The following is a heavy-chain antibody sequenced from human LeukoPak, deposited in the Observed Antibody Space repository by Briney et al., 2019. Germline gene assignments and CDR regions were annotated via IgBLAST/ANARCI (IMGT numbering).Heavy chain of an antibody. CDR3: ARDTGGVAVAGFPFGFDY. CDR2: IYSGGST. V-gene: IGHV3-53*01. CDR1: GFTFSDYY. J-gene: IGHJ4*02. Sequence: GGSLRLSCAASGFTFSDYYMSWVRQAPGKGLEWVSVIYSGGSTYYADSVKGRFTISRDNSKNTLYLQMNSLRAEDTAVYYCARDTGGVAVAGFPFGFDYWGQGTLVTVSS. D-gene: IGHD6-19*01.